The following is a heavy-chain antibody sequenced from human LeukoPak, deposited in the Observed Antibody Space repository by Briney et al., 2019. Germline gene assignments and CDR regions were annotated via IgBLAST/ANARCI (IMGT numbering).Heavy chain of an antibody. D-gene: IGHD3-10*01. Sequence: PSETLSLTCTVSGGSISSSSYYWGWIRQPPGKGLEWIGSIYYSGSTNYNPSLKSRVTISVDASKNQFSLKLSSVTAADTAVYYCARGPAMLRGSAAYFDYWGQGTLVTVSS. CDR1: GGSISSSSYY. J-gene: IGHJ4*02. V-gene: IGHV4-39*07. CDR3: ARGPAMLRGSAAYFDY. CDR2: IYYSGST.